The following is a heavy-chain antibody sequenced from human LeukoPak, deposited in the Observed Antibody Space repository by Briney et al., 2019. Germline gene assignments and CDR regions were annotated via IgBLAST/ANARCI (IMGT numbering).Heavy chain of an antibody. CDR2: ISGSGGST. Sequence: SGGSLRLSCAASGFTFSSYAMSWVRQAPGKGLEWVSAISGSGGSTYYADSVKGRFTISRDNSKNTLYLQMNSLRAEDTAVYYCAKPITIFGVAYDYWGQGTLVTVSS. CDR1: GFTFSSYA. CDR3: AKPITIFGVAYDY. D-gene: IGHD3-3*01. J-gene: IGHJ4*02. V-gene: IGHV3-23*01.